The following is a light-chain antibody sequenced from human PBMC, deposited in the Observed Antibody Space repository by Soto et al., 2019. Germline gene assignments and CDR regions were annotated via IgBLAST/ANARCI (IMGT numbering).Light chain of an antibody. J-gene: IGKJ1*01. Sequence: DIQMTQSPSTASASVGDRVTITCRASQSISTWLAWYQNKPGEAPKLLLYKSSSLESGAPSMFSGSGSGADFTITSSRLEPDDVATYYWQQYNRYWTFGQGTKVEVK. CDR3: QQYNRYWT. V-gene: IGKV1-5*03. CDR1: QSISTW. CDR2: KSS.